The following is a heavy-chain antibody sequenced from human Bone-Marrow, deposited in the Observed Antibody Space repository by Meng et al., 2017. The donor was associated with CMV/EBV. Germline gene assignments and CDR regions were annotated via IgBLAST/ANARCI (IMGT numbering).Heavy chain of an antibody. CDR2: ISAYNGNT. Sequence: ASVKVSCKASGYTFTSYGISWVRQAPGQGLEWMGWISAYNGNTNYAQKLQGRVTMTRDTSISTAYMELSRLRSDDTAVYYCARSTTCYEPIYDFWSGYRGPSGYYYYGMDVWGQGTTVTVSS. J-gene: IGHJ6*02. V-gene: IGHV1-18*01. CDR3: ARSTTCYEPIYDFWSGYRGPSGYYYYGMDV. D-gene: IGHD3-3*01. CDR1: GYTFTSYG.